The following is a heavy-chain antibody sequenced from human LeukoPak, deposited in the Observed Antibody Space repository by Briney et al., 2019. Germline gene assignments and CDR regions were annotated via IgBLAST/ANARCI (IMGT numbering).Heavy chain of an antibody. V-gene: IGHV1-18*01. J-gene: IGHJ1*01. D-gene: IGHD2-8*01. CDR1: GYTFTNFG. Sequence: ASVKVSCKASGYTFTNFGISWVRQAPGQGLEWMGWIGPYTGKTNYAQKFQGRVTVTTDTSTTTAYMELRSLRSDDTAVYYCASCHCTNGVCYGECEYFQEWGQGTLVIVSS. CDR2: IGPYTGKT. CDR3: ASCHCTNGVCYGECEYFQE.